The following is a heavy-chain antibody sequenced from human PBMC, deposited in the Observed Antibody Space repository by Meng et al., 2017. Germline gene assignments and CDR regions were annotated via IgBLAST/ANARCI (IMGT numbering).Heavy chain of an antibody. D-gene: IGHD3-22*01. J-gene: IGHJ4*02. Sequence: SETLSLTCTVSGGSVSSGSYYWSWIRQPPGKGLEWIGYLYYSGSTRYNPSLKRRVPISVDTSKNQFSLKLRSVTSADTAVYSCARDRLSYYYDSSGYYVRYYFDYWGQGTLVTVSS. CDR3: ARDRLSYYYDSSGYYVRYYFDY. V-gene: IGHV4-61*01. CDR1: GGSVSSGSYY. CDR2: LYYSGST.